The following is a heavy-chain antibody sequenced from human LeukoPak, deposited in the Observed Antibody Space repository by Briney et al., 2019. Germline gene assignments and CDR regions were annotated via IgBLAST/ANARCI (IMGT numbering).Heavy chain of an antibody. CDR1: GDSVSSNSAT. J-gene: IGHJ5*02. D-gene: IGHD3-10*01. Sequence: SQTLSLTCDISGDSVSSNSATWNWIRQSPSRGLEWLGRTYYRSKWYNEYAASVRGRITINPDTSRNQFSLQLNSVSPEDTAVYCCAGGSDSQSWGQGTLVTVSS. CDR3: AGGSDSQS. CDR2: TYYRSKWYN. V-gene: IGHV6-1*01.